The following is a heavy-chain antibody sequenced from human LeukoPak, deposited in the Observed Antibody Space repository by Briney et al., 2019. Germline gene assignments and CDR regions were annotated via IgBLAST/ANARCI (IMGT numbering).Heavy chain of an antibody. J-gene: IGHJ4*02. CDR3: TSRNYGSATYQRA. V-gene: IGHV4-38-2*02. Sequence: SETLSLTCSVSGLSISSGRFWVWIRQPPGKGLEWLATVYKSGTPFYNPSLKSRLTISVDSPRNQFSLNLTSLTAADTAVYYCTSRNYGSATYQRAWGQGTLVIVSS. CDR1: GLSISSGRF. D-gene: IGHD3-10*01. CDR2: VYKSGTP.